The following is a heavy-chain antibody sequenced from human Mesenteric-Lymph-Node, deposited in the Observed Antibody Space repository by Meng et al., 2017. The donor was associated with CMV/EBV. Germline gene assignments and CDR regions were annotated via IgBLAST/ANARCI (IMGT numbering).Heavy chain of an antibody. CDR2: LYWDDDK. J-gene: IGHJ1*01. D-gene: IGHD5-18*01. V-gene: IGHV2-5*02. CDR3: AHSEQLWYRGFQH. Sequence: FPVFSLSTGGVCVGWIRQPPGKALEWLALLYWDDDKRYSPSLESRLTVARGTSKNQVVLTMTNMDPVDTATYYCAHSEQLWYRGFQHWGQGTLVTVSS. CDR1: VFSLSTGGVC.